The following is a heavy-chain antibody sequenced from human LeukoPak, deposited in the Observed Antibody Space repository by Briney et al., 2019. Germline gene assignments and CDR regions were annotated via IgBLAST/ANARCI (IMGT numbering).Heavy chain of an antibody. V-gene: IGHV4-61*01. CDR3: ARDNWNYGSSMDV. CDR2: IYYSGST. D-gene: IGHD1-7*01. J-gene: IGHJ6*02. CDR1: GDFISSSSYY. Sequence: SETLSLTCSVSGDFISSSSYYWSWIRQPPGKGLEWIGYIYYSGSTNYNPSLKSRVTISVDTSKNQFSLKLSSVTAADTAVYYCARDNWNYGSSMDVWGQGTTVTVSS.